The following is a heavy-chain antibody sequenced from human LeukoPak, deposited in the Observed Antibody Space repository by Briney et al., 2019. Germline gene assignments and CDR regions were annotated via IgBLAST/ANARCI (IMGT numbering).Heavy chain of an antibody. J-gene: IGHJ4*02. CDR3: AREGGWSSVY. CDR1: GYSISSGYY. Sequence: SSETLSLTCTVSGYSISSGYYWGWIRQPPGKGLEWIGSIYHSGSTYYNPSLKSRVTISVDTSKNQFSLKLSSVTAADTAVYYCAREGGWSSVYWGQGTLVTVSS. D-gene: IGHD6-19*01. V-gene: IGHV4-38-2*02. CDR2: IYHSGST.